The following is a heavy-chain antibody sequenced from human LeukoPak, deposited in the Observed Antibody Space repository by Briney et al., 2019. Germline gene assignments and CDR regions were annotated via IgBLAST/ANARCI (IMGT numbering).Heavy chain of an antibody. CDR2: TGDT. D-gene: IGHD3-10*01. CDR3: ARAIPSLLWFAELDAFDI. J-gene: IGHJ3*02. Sequence: GGSLRLSCAASGFIFSNYDMHWLRQATGKGLEWVSTTGDTYYPDSVKGRFTISRENAKNSLYLQMNSLRAGDTAVYYCARAIPSLLWFAELDAFDIWSQGTMVTVSS. V-gene: IGHV3-13*01. CDR1: GFIFSNYD.